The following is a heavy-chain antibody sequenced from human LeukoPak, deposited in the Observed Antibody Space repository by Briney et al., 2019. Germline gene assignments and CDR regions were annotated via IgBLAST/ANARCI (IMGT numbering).Heavy chain of an antibody. CDR1: GFTFGNHW. CDR2: INSDGSNT. V-gene: IGHV3-74*01. Sequence: PGGSLRLSCAASGFTFGNHWMHWVRQAPGKGLVWVSRINSDGSNTVYADSVKGRFTISRDNAKKTLYLQMKSLRAEDTAVYYCAKSPGGYSGPFGDWGQGTLVTVSS. J-gene: IGHJ4*02. D-gene: IGHD5-12*01. CDR3: AKSPGGYSGPFGD.